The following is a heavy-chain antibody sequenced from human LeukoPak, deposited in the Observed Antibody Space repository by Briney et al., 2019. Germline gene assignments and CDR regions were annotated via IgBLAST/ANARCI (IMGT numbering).Heavy chain of an antibody. CDR2: IYYSGST. V-gene: IGHV4-59*08. J-gene: IGHJ4*02. CDR1: GGSISSCY. CDR3: ARQDGDYTRRFDY. Sequence: SETLSLTCTVSGGSISSCYWSWIRQPPGKGLEWIGYIYYSGSTNYNPSLKSRVTISVDTSKNQFSLKLSSVTAADTAVYYCARQDGDYTRRFDYWGQGTLVTVSS. D-gene: IGHD4-17*01.